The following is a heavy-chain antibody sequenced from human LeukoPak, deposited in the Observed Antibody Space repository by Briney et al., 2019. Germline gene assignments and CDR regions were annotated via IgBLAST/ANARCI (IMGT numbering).Heavy chain of an antibody. D-gene: IGHD5-12*01. CDR2: IYHSGST. V-gene: IGHV4-38-2*01. CDR3: TRGGWLRFDY. J-gene: IGHJ4*02. Sequence: SETLSLTYAVSGYSISSGYYWGWIRQPPGKGLEWIGSIYHSGSTYYNPSLKSRVTISVDTSKNQFSLNLRSVTAADTAVYYCTRGGWLRFDYWGQGILVTVSS. CDR1: GYSISSGYY.